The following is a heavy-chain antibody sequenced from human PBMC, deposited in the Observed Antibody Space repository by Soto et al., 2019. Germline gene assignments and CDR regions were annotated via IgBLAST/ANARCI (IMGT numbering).Heavy chain of an antibody. Sequence: EVQLLESGGGLVQPGGSLRLSCTASGFSFSTYAMNWVRQAPGKGLDWVAGISGRGFEIHYAESVRGRFTISRDNSKNTVYLQMNSLRAVDTAIYYCAKHRYCDPNECSEGFGNWGQGTLVTVSP. D-gene: IGHD3-9*01. J-gene: IGHJ4*02. CDR3: AKHRYCDPNECSEGFGN. CDR1: GFSFSTYA. CDR2: ISGRGFEI. V-gene: IGHV3-23*01.